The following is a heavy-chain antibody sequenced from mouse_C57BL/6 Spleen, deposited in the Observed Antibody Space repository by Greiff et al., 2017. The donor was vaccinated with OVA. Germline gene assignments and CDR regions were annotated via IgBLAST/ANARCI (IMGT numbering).Heavy chain of an antibody. J-gene: IGHJ3*01. Sequence: QVQLQQPGAELVKPGASVKLSCKASGYTFTSYWMQWVKQRPGQGLVWIGEIDPSDSYTNYNQKFKGKATLTVDTSSSTAYMQLSSLTSEDSAVYYCARWDGSLRGAWFAYWGQGPLVTVSA. CDR3: ARWDGSLRGAWFAY. CDR2: IDPSDSYT. D-gene: IGHD4-1*01. CDR1: GYTFTSYW. V-gene: IGHV1-50*01.